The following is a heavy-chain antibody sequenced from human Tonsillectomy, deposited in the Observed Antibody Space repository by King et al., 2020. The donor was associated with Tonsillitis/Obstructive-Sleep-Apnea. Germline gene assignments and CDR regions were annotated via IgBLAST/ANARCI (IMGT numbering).Heavy chain of an antibody. CDR3: ARYISSSKYFQP. J-gene: IGHJ1*01. V-gene: IGHV6-1*01. Sequence: VQLQQSGPELVKPSQTLSLTCDISGDSVSSNSVAWNWIRQSPSRGLEWLGRTYYRSKWYNDYAVFVKSRIIINADTSKNQFSLQLNTVTPEDTAVYYCARYISSSKYFQPWGQGTLVTVSS. CDR2: TYYRSKWYN. CDR1: GDSVSSNSVA. D-gene: IGHD6-6*01.